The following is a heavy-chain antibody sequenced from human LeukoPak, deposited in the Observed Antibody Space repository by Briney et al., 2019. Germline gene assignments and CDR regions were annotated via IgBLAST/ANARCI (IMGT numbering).Heavy chain of an antibody. CDR2: INHSGST. Sequence: SETLSLTCAVYGGSFSGYYWSWIRQPPGKGLEWIGEINHSGSTNYDPSLKSRVTISVDTSKNQFSLKLSSVTAADTAVYYCAREEWGFYSGYARWGQGTLVTVSS. CDR1: GGSFSGYY. V-gene: IGHV4-34*01. D-gene: IGHD5-12*01. CDR3: AREEWGFYSGYAR. J-gene: IGHJ4*02.